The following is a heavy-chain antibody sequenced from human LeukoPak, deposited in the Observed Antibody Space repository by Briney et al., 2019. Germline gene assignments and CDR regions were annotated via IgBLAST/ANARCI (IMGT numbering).Heavy chain of an antibody. CDR1: GGTFSSYA. D-gene: IGHD3-10*01. CDR3: ASPGAVSDYYFDY. CDR2: IIPIFGTA. J-gene: IGHJ4*02. V-gene: IGHV1-69*05. Sequence: ASVKVSCKASGGTFSSYAISWVRQAPGQGLEWMGGIIPIFGTANYAQKFQGRVTITTDKSTSTAYMELSSLRSKDTAVYYCASPGAVSDYYFDYWGQGTLVTVSS.